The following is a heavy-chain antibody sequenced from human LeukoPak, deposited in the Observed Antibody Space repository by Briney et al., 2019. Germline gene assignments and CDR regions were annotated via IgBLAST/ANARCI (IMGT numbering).Heavy chain of an antibody. Sequence: GGSLRLSCAASGFSFSSFPINWVPQAPGKGLEWLSHISSSGNTEYYLDSVRGRFTMSRDNAKNLLFLEMHSLRAEDTAVYYCARDTVNAPFVVSLDYWGQGALVTVSS. CDR3: ARDTVNAPFVVSLDY. J-gene: IGHJ4*02. CDR1: GFSFSSFP. V-gene: IGHV3-48*03. D-gene: IGHD2-8*01. CDR2: ISSSGNTE.